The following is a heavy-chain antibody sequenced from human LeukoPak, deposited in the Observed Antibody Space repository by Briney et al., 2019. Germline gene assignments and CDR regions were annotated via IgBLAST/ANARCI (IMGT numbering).Heavy chain of an antibody. V-gene: IGHV3-21*03. CDR3: TTEPYYYDGSGHSV. J-gene: IGHJ4*02. CDR1: GFTFSSYS. D-gene: IGHD3-22*01. Sequence: GGSLRLSCAASGFTFSSYSMNWVRQAPGKGLEWVSSISSSSSYIYYADSVKGRFTISRDNAKNSLYLQMNSLRAEDTAVYYCTTEPYYYDGSGHSVWGQGTLVTVSS. CDR2: ISSSSSYI.